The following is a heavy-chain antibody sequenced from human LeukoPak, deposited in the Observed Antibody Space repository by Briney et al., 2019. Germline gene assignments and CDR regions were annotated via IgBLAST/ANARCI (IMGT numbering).Heavy chain of an antibody. CDR1: GFTFSSYA. CDR3: AKDVSSSGYPQPFDY. V-gene: IGHV3-23*01. Sequence: GGSLRLPCAASGFTFSSYAMSWVRRAPGKGLEWVSAISGSGGSTYYADSVKGRFTISRDNSKNTLYLQMNSLRAEDTAVYYCAKDVSSSGYPQPFDYWGQGTLVTVSS. J-gene: IGHJ4*02. D-gene: IGHD3-22*01. CDR2: ISGSGGST.